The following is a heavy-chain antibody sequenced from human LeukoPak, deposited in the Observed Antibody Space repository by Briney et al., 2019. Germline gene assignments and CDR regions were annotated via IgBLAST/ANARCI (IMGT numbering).Heavy chain of an antibody. CDR1: GGSISSSSYY. D-gene: IGHD3-22*01. CDR2: IYYSGST. CDR3: ARDLYYDGAWFDP. V-gene: IGHV4-39*07. Sequence: KPSETLSLTCTVSGGSISSSSYYWGWIRQPPGKGLEWIGSIYYSGSTYYNPSLKSRVTISVDTSKNQFSLKLSSVTAADTAVYYCARDLYYDGAWFDPWGQGTLVTVSS. J-gene: IGHJ5*02.